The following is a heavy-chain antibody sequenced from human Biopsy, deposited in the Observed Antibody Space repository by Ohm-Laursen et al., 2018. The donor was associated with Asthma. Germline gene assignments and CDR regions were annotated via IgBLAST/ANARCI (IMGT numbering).Heavy chain of an antibody. CDR3: ARGYSGSDRIVYYYSGLEV. D-gene: IGHD5-12*01. CDR1: GYTFTGYQ. CDR2: INPNSGDT. V-gene: IGHV1-2*06. Sequence: ASVKVSCKVSGYTFTGYQMHWVRQAPGQGLEWMGRINPNSGDTNFAQKFQGRVTMTRDTSISTAYMELSSLRSDDTAVYYCARGYSGSDRIVYYYSGLEVWGQGTTVTVSS. J-gene: IGHJ6*02.